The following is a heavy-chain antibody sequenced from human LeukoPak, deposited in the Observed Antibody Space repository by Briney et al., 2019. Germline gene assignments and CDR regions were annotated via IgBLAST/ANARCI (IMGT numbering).Heavy chain of an antibody. CDR2: IKQDGSEK. CDR3: ASRRDGYNQNDY. V-gene: IGHV3-7*01. J-gene: IGHJ4*02. D-gene: IGHD5-24*01. CDR1: GFTFRNYW. Sequence: GGSLRLSCAASGFTFRNYWMNWVRQAPGKGLEWVANIKQDGSEKYYVDSVKGRFTISRDNAKNSPYLQMNSPRAEDTAVYFCASRRDGYNQNDYWGQGTLVTVSS.